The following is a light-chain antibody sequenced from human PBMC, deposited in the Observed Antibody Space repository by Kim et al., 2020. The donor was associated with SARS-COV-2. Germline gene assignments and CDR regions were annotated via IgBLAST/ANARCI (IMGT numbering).Light chain of an antibody. V-gene: IGLV3-25*03. Sequence: PGQAAQNTCSGDGLPKKYAFWFQTKPGQAPGLVIKKSTGGPSGIPERFSGSTSGTTVTLTISGVQAEDEADYYCQSADSSDTFWVFGGGTQLTVL. J-gene: IGLJ3*02. CDR1: GLPKKY. CDR2: KST. CDR3: QSADSSDTFWV.